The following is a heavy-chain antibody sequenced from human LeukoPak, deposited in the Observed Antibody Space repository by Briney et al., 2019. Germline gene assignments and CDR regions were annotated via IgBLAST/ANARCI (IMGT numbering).Heavy chain of an antibody. CDR1: GGSISSYY. CDR3: ARDSPDRSIVGATGRAFDI. D-gene: IGHD1-26*01. Sequence: SETLSLTCTVSGGSISSYYWSWIRQPAGKGLEWIGRIYTSGSTNYNPSLKSRVTMSVDTSKNQFSLNLTSVTAADTAVYHCARDSPDRSIVGATGRAFDIWGQGTVVTVSS. CDR2: IYTSGST. J-gene: IGHJ3*02. V-gene: IGHV4-4*07.